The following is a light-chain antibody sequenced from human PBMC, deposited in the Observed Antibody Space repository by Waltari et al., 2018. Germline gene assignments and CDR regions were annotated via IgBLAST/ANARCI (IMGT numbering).Light chain of an antibody. Sequence: ALRITQSPSSLSASTGDRVTITCRASQGISSYLVWYQQKPGKAPKLLIYTASTLQSGVPSRFSGSGSGTDFTLTISCLQSEDFATYYCQQYYSYPRTFGQGTRVEIK. J-gene: IGKJ1*01. CDR1: QGISSY. CDR3: QQYYSYPRT. V-gene: IGKV1-8*01. CDR2: TAS.